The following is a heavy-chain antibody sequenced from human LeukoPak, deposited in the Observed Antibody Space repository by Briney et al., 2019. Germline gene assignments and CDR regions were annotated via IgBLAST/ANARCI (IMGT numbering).Heavy chain of an antibody. D-gene: IGHD6-13*01. CDR1: GFTFSSYG. Sequence: PGGSLRLSCAASGFTFSSYGMHWVRQAPGKGLEWVAVIWYDGGNKYYADSVKGRFTISRDNSKNTLYLQMNSLRAEDTAVYYCARAWLPRIAAAGPSTWGQGTLVTVSS. J-gene: IGHJ5*02. CDR3: ARAWLPRIAAAGPST. V-gene: IGHV3-33*08. CDR2: IWYDGGNK.